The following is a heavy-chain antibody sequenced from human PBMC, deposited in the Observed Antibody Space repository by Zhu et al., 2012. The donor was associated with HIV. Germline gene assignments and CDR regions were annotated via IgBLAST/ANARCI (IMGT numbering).Heavy chain of an antibody. Sequence: QVQLQESGPGLVRPSGTLSLTCAVSRGSIISSNWWTWVRQPPGKGLEWVGEIYHSGSTSYSPSLRSRVTISVDKSKNQFSLNLNSVTAADTAVYYCARVRAAAGRPVWYFDLVGPGALVTVSS. CDR3: ARVRAAAGRPVWYFDL. J-gene: IGHJ2*01. CDR2: IYHSGST. CDR1: RGSIISSNW. V-gene: IGHV4-4*02. D-gene: IGHD6-13*01.